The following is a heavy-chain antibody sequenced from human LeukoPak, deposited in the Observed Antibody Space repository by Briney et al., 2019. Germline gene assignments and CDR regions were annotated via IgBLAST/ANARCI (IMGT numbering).Heavy chain of an antibody. CDR1: GFTFSSYW. CDR2: INHNGNVN. CDR3: ARVVYDFWSGYSDY. J-gene: IGHJ4*02. V-gene: IGHV3-7*01. D-gene: IGHD3-3*01. Sequence: PGGSLRLSCAASGFTFSSYWMNWARQAPGKGLEWVASINHNGNVNYYVDSVKGRFTISRDNAKNSLYLQMNSLRAEDTAVYYCARVVYDFWSGYSDYWGQGTLVTVSS.